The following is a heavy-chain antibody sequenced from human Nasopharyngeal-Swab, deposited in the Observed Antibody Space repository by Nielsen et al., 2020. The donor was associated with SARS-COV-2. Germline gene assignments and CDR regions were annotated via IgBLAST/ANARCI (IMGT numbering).Heavy chain of an antibody. CDR1: GYTLTELS. CDR2: MNPNSGNT. CDR3: ARLSGGMDV. V-gene: IGHV1-8*01. D-gene: IGHD3-10*01. J-gene: IGHJ6*02. Sequence: ASVKVSCKVSGYTLTELSMHWVRQATGQGLEWMGWMNPNSGNTGYAQKFQGRVTMTRNTSISTAYMELSSLRSEDTAVYYCARLSGGMDVWGQGTTVTVSS.